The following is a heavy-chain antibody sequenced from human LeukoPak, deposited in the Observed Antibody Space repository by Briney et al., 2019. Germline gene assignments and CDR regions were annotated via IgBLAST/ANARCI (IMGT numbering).Heavy chain of an antibody. CDR1: GFTFSSDA. CDR3: ARSSGYGYYFDY. V-gene: IGHV3-64*01. CDR2: ISSNGGTT. D-gene: IGHD3-22*01. J-gene: IGHJ4*02. Sequence: PGGSLRLSCAASGFTFSSDAMHWVRQAPGKGLEYVSAISSNGGTTHYGNSVKGRFTITRDNSKNTLYLQMGRQTDEDMAVYFWARSSGYGYYFDYWGQGTLVTVSS.